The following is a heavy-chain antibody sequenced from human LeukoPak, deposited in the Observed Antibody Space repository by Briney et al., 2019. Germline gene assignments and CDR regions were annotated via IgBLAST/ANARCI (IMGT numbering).Heavy chain of an antibody. V-gene: IGHV4-61*01. J-gene: IGHJ4*02. Sequence: SETLSLTCTVSGGSVSSGTYYWTWIRQPPGKGLEWIGRVYSSESTNYNPSLKSRVTISVDTSKNQFSLKLSSVTAADTAVYYCAAYGGVTFDYWGQGTLVTVSS. CDR1: GGSVSSGTYY. CDR2: VYSSEST. CDR3: AAYGGVTFDY. D-gene: IGHD4-11*01.